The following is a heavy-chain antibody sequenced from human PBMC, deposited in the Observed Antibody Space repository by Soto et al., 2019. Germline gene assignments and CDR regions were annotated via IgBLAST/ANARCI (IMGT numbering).Heavy chain of an antibody. CDR1: GFTFRSYA. V-gene: IGHV3-23*01. D-gene: IGHD7-27*01. CDR2: IIGSGGSA. CDR3: AKKGSPSGDHSNWYFDL. Sequence: GGSLRLSCAASGFTFRSYAMGWVRQGPGKGLEWISTIIGSGGSAYCADSVKGRFTISRDNSKNTLYLQMDSLSADDTAVYFCAKKGSPSGDHSNWYFDLWGRGTLVTVS. J-gene: IGHJ2*01.